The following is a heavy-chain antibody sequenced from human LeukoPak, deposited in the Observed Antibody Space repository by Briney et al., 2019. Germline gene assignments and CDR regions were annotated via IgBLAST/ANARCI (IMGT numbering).Heavy chain of an antibody. CDR1: GYTFTGYY. V-gene: IGHV1-2*02. Sequence: ASVKVSCKASGYTFTGYYMHWVRQAPGQGLEWMGWINPDSGVTSYAQKFKGRVSMTRDTSIRTVHMEVSRMRSDDTAVYYCARDPARGTHAAYYYYGMDVWGQGTTVTVSS. CDR2: INPDSGVT. J-gene: IGHJ6*02. D-gene: IGHD2-2*01. CDR3: ARDPARGTHAAYYYYGMDV.